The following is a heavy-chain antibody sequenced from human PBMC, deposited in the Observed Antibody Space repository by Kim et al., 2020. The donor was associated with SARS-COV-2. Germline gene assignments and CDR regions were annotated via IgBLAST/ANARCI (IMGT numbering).Heavy chain of an antibody. V-gene: IGHV6-1*01. J-gene: IGHJ4*02. CDR2: TYYRSKWYN. Sequence: SQTLSLTCAISGDSVSSNSAAWNWIRQSPSRGLEWLGRTYYRSKWYNDYAVSVKSRITINPDTSKNQFSLQLNSVTPEDTAVYCCARDRGGGDSGYYYGPLDYWGQGTLVTVSS. CDR3: ARDRGGGDSGYYYGPLDY. CDR1: GDSVSSNSAA. D-gene: IGHD3-22*01.